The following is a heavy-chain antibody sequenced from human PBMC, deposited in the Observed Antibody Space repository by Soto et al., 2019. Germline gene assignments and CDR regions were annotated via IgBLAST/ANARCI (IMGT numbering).Heavy chain of an antibody. V-gene: IGHV5-51*01. Sequence: PGESLKISCKGSGYNFINHWIAWVLQMPGKGLEWMGIVYTDDADTRYSPSFQGQVTLSADKSISTAYLQWSSLEASDTAMYYCASPTYCSSTPCSPFDYWGQGTLVTVSS. D-gene: IGHD2-2*01. J-gene: IGHJ4*02. CDR2: VYTDDADT. CDR3: ASPTYCSSTPCSPFDY. CDR1: GYNFINHW.